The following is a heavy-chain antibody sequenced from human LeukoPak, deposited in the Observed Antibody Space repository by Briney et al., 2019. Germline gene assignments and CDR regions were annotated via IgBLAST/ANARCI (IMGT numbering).Heavy chain of an antibody. Sequence: SETLSLTCTVSGGSISSSSYYWGWIRQPPGKGLEWIGSIDYSGSTYYNPSLKSRVTISVDTSKNQFSLKLSSVTAADTAVYYCARWYYYDSSGYRLLGSFDYWGQGTLVTVSS. D-gene: IGHD3-22*01. J-gene: IGHJ4*02. CDR1: GGSISSSSYY. CDR3: ARWYYYDSSGYRLLGSFDY. V-gene: IGHV4-39*07. CDR2: IDYSGST.